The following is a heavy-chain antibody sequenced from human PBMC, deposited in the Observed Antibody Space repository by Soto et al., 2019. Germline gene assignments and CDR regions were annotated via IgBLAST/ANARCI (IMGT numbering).Heavy chain of an antibody. V-gene: IGHV3-43*01. CDR2: ISWDGGST. J-gene: IGHJ4*02. CDR1: GFTFDDYT. D-gene: IGHD3-22*01. Sequence: EGQLVESGGVVVQPGGSLRLSCADSGFTFDDYTMPWVRQAPGKGLEWVSLISWDGGSTYYADSVKGRFTISRDNSKISLYLQMNSLRTEDTALYYCAKAYDSSGYSMDYWGQGTLVTVSS. CDR3: AKAYDSSGYSMDY.